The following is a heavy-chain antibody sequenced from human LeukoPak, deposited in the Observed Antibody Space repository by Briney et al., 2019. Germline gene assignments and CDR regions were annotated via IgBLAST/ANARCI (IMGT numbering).Heavy chain of an antibody. J-gene: IGHJ4*02. CDR1: GGSYSGYY. CDR2: INHSGST. CDR3: ARFPGYSSSHHDY. D-gene: IGHD6-13*01. V-gene: IGHV4-34*01. Sequence: SETLSLTCAVYGGSYSGYYWSWIRQPPGKGLEWIGEINHSGSTNYNPSLKSRVTISVDTSKNQFSLKLSPVTAADTAVYYCARFPGYSSSHHDYWGQGTLVTVSS.